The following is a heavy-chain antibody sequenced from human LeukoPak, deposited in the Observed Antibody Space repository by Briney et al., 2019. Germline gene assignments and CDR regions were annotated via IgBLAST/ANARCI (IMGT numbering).Heavy chain of an antibody. CDR1: GGSISSSSYY. V-gene: IGHV4-39*01. CDR2: IYYSGST. J-gene: IGHJ3*02. D-gene: IGHD3-22*01. Sequence: PSETLSLTCTVSGGSISSSSYYWGWIRQPPGKGLEWIGSIYYSGSTYYNPSLKSRVTISVDTSKNQFSLKLSSVTAADTAVYYCARHPPHYYDSSGVNQGAFDIWGQGTMVTVSS. CDR3: ARHPPHYYDSSGVNQGAFDI.